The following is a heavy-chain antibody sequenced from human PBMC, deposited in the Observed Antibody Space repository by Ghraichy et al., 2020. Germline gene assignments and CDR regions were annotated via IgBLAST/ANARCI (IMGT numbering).Heavy chain of an antibody. CDR3: ARGVRRPRYYYGMDV. J-gene: IGHJ6*02. Sequence: ASVKVSCKASGYTFTSYDINWVRQATGQGLEWMGWMNPNSGNTGYAQKFQGRVTITRNTSISTAYMELSSLRSEDTAVYYCARGVRRPRYYYGMDVWGQGTTVTVSS. CDR1: GYTFTSYD. V-gene: IGHV1-8*03. CDR2: MNPNSGNT. D-gene: IGHD3-10*01.